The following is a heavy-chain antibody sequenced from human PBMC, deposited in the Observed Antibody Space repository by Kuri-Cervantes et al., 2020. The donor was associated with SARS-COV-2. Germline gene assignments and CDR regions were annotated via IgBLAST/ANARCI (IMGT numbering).Heavy chain of an antibody. Sequence: SETLSLTCTVSGGSISSGSYNWSWIRQPAGKGLEWIGRIYTSGITNYNPSLKSRVTISVDTSKNQFSLKLSSVTAADTAVYYCAREAPLIRATIYRFDYPEGFDYWGQGTLVTVSS. D-gene: IGHD5-12*01. CDR1: GGSISSGSYN. V-gene: IGHV4-61*02. CDR3: AREAPLIRATIYRFDYPEGFDY. CDR2: IYTSGIT. J-gene: IGHJ4*02.